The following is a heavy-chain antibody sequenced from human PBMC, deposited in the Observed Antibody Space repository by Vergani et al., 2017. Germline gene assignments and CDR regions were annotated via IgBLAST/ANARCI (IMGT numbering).Heavy chain of an antibody. D-gene: IGHD3-22*01. CDR3: AKRTRSYDSSAYEYYFDY. Sequence: EVQLLESGVGLVQPGGSLRLSCAASGFTFSSYAMSWVRQAPGKGLEWVSAISGSGGSTYYADSVKGRFTISRDNSKNTLYLQMNSLRAEDTAVYYCAKRTRSYDSSAYEYYFDYWGQGTLVTVSS. CDR2: ISGSGGST. V-gene: IGHV3-23*01. CDR1: GFTFSSYA. J-gene: IGHJ4*02.